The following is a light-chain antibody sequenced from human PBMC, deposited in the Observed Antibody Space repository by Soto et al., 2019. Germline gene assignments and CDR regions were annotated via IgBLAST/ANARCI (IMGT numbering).Light chain of an antibody. V-gene: IGKV1-5*01. J-gene: IGKJ1*01. Sequence: DFQMTQSPSTLSASVGDRVTSTCRASQNINNGVAWYQQKPGKAPKFLIYDASTLQRGVSSRFSGSGFGTEFSLTITSLQPDDSGSYYCQYTRTFGHGTKV. CDR1: QNINNG. CDR2: DAS. CDR3: QYTRT.